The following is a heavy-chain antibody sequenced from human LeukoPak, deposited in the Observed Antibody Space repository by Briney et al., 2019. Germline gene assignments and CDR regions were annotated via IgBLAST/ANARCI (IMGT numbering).Heavy chain of an antibody. CDR1: GFTFDDYG. V-gene: IGHV3-20*04. D-gene: IGHD6-13*01. CDR3: AKDKRGIAAAGYFDY. J-gene: IGHJ4*02. Sequence: GGSLRLSCAASGFTFDDYGMSWVRQAPGKGLEWVSGINWNSGSIGYADSVKGRFTISRDNAKNSLYLQMNSLRAEDTALYYCAKDKRGIAAAGYFDYWGQGTLVTVSS. CDR2: INWNSGSI.